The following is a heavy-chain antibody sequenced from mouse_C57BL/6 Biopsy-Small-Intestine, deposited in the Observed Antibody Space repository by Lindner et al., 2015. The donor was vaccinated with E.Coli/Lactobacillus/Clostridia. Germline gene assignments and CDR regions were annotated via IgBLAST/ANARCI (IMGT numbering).Heavy chain of an antibody. D-gene: IGHD1-1*01. J-gene: IGHJ1*03. CDR3: ARDYYGSSLNWYFDV. V-gene: IGHV5-4*01. Sequence: VQLQESGGGLVKPGGSLKLSCAASGLTFSSYAMSWIRQTPEKRLEWVATISDGGNYTYYTDNVKGRFTISRDNAKNNLYLQMSHLKSEDTAMYYCARDYYGSSLNWYFDVWGTGTTVTVSS. CDR1: GLTFSSYA. CDR2: ISDGGNYT.